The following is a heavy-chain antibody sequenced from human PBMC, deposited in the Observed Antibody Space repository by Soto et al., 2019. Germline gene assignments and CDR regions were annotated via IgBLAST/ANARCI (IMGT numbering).Heavy chain of an antibody. D-gene: IGHD1-1*01. CDR2: IVSDGSIT. CDR1: GFTFSNYW. J-gene: IGHJ4*02. Sequence: EVQLVESGGGLVQPGGSLRLSCAASGFTFSNYWMHWVRQAPGKGLVWVSHIVSDGSITSYADSVKGRFTISRDNAKNTLYLQMNSLRAEDTAVYYCARDLNSIDYWGQGTLVTVSS. V-gene: IGHV3-74*01. CDR3: ARDLNSIDY.